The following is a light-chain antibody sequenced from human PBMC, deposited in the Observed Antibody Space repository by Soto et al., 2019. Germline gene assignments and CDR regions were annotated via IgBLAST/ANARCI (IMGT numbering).Light chain of an antibody. J-gene: IGLJ1*01. CDR1: SSDVGGYNF. V-gene: IGLV2-14*01. Sequence: SALTQPASVSGSPGQSITISCTGTSSDVGGYNFFSWYQQHPDKAPKLMIYEVSNRPSGISIRFSGSKSGNTASLTISGLQAEDEADYYCSSYTGTSTPYVFGTGTKLTVL. CDR3: SSYTGTSTPYV. CDR2: EVS.